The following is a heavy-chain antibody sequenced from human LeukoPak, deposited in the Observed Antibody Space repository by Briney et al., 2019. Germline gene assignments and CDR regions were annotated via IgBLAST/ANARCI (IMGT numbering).Heavy chain of an antibody. CDR1: GFTFSSYA. V-gene: IGHV3-23*01. CDR3: AKSETTTVVTPFDY. CDR2: MSGSGGST. Sequence: GGSLRLSCAASGFTFSSYAMSWVRQAPGKGLEWVSTMSGSGGSTYYADSVKGRFTISRDNSKNTLYLQMNSLSAEDTAVYYCAKSETTTVVTPFDYWGQGTLVTVSS. J-gene: IGHJ4*02. D-gene: IGHD4-23*01.